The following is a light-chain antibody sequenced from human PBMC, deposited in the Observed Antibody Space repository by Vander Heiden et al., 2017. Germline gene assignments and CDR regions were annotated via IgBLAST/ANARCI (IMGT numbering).Light chain of an antibody. CDR2: KDS. CDR1: ALPKQY. V-gene: IGLV3-25*03. J-gene: IGLJ3*02. Sequence: SYELTQPPSVSVSPGQTARITCSGDALPKQYAYWYQQKPGQAPVLVIYKDSERPSGIPERFSGSSSGTTVTLTISGVQAEDDADDYCQSADSSGTVVFGGGTKLTVL. CDR3: QSADSSGTVV.